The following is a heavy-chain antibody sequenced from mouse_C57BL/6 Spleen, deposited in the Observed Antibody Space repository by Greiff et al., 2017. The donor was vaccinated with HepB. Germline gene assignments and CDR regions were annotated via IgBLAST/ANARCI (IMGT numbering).Heavy chain of an antibody. CDR1: GYTFTEYT. D-gene: IGHD2-3*01. CDR2: FYPGSGSI. CDR3: ARHEDADGYYPYYAMDY. J-gene: IGHJ4*01. V-gene: IGHV1-62-2*01. Sequence: QVQLQHSGAELVKPGASVKLSCKASGYTFTEYTIHWVKQRSGQGLEWIGWFYPGSGSIKYNEKFKDKATLTAAKSSSTVYMELSRLTSEDSAVYFCARHEDADGYYPYYAMDYWGQGTSVTVSS.